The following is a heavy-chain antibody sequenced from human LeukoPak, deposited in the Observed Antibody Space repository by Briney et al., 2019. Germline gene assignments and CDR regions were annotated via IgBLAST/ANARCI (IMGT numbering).Heavy chain of an antibody. V-gene: IGHV4-59*01. CDR1: GGSISSYY. CDR3: ARESWEHHFDY. D-gene: IGHD1-26*01. Sequence: SETLSLTCTVSGGSISSYYWSWIRQPPGKGLEWIGCIYYSGSTNYNPSLKSRVTISVDTSKNQFSLKLSSVTAADTAVYYCARESWEHHFDYWGQGTLVTVSS. J-gene: IGHJ4*02. CDR2: IYYSGST.